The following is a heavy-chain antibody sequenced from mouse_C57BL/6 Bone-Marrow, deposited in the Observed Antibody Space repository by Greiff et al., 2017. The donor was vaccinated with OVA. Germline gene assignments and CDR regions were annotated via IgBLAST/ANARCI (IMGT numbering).Heavy chain of an antibody. Sequence: EVQLQQSGPGLVKPSQSLSLTCSVTGYSITSGYYWNWIRQFPGNKLEWMGYISYDGSNNYNPSLKNRISITRYTSKNQFFLKLNSVTTEDTATYYCARDLYAMDYWGQGTSVTVSS. J-gene: IGHJ4*01. CDR2: ISYDGSN. V-gene: IGHV3-6*01. CDR3: ARDLYAMDY. CDR1: GYSITSGYY.